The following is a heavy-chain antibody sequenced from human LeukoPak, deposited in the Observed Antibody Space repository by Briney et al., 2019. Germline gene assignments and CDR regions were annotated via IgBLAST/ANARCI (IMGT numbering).Heavy chain of an antibody. Sequence: GGSLRLSCAASGFTFSNFAVSWVRQAPGKGLEWFSAISGSGGSTYYADSVKGRFTISRDNSKNTLYLQMNSLRAEDTAVYYCAKSPAVDAASDIWGQGTMVTVSS. CDR2: ISGSGGST. V-gene: IGHV3-23*01. CDR3: AKSPAVDAASDI. CDR1: GFTFSNFA. J-gene: IGHJ3*02. D-gene: IGHD4-23*01.